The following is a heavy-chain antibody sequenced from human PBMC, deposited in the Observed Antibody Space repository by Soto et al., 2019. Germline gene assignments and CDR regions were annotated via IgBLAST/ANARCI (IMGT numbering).Heavy chain of an antibody. J-gene: IGHJ3*01. CDR3: ARARWYDAFDV. CDR1: GLFISSGNY. CDR2: IFHGGNT. Sequence: SETLSLTCAVSGLFISSGNYLGWIRKPPGKGLEWIGSIFHGGNTYYNPSLKSRVTISVDMSKNQFSLKLNSVTAADTAVYYCARARWYDAFDVWGQGTVVTVSS. V-gene: IGHV4-38-2*01. D-gene: IGHD2-15*01.